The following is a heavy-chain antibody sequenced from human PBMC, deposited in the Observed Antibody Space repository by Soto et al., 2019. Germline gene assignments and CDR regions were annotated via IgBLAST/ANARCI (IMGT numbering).Heavy chain of an antibody. Sequence: SETLSLTCTVSGGSISSGGYYWSWIRQHPGKGLEWIGYIYYSGKTHYNPSLKSRTTISVDRSRNQFSLQVSSVTAADTAVYYCAKNLPRTGRFDYWGQGTVVTVSS. V-gene: IGHV4-31*03. CDR2: IYYSGKT. CDR1: GGSISSGGYY. J-gene: IGHJ4*02. CDR3: AKNLPRTGRFDY.